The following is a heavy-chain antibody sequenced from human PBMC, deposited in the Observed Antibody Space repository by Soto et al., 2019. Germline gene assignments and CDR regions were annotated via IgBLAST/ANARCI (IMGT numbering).Heavy chain of an antibody. CDR1: GFTFSSYA. V-gene: IGHV3-23*01. CDR3: AKVMTPPFPSRLPPSGWDNQYYGLDV. Sequence: SLRLSCAASGFTFSSYAMSWVRQAPGKGLEWVSAISGSGGSTYYADSVKGRFTISRDNSKNTLYLQMNSLRADDTAVYYCAKVMTPPFPSRLPPSGWDNQYYGLDVRGQGTTVTVSS. D-gene: IGHD1-26*01. CDR2: ISGSGGST. J-gene: IGHJ6*02.